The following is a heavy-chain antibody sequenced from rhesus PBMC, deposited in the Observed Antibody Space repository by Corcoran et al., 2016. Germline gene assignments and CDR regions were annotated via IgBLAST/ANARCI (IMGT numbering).Heavy chain of an antibody. D-gene: IGHD3-3*01. V-gene: IGHV4-169*02. Sequence: QLQLQESGPGLVTPSETLSFPCAVSGGSIRSRSCSWIRQAPGQGMEWIGYIYGSGSSTNYNPSLKSRVTLSVDTSKNQLSLKLSSVTAADTAVYYCARDEGNIWTGYYSGRGFGYWGQGVLVTVSS. J-gene: IGHJ4*01. CDR1: GGSIRSRS. CDR3: ARDEGNIWTGYYSGRGFGY. CDR2: IYGSGSST.